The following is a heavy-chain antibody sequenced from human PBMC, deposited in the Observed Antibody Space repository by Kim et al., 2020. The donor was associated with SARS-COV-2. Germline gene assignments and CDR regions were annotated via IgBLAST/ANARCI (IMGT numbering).Heavy chain of an antibody. J-gene: IGHJ6*02. CDR1: GGSFSGYY. CDR3: ARGGYYYGSGSYYNVRSYHYYYGMDV. D-gene: IGHD3-10*01. CDR2: INHSGST. Sequence: SETLSLTCAVYGGSFSGYYWSWIRQPPGKGLEWIGEINHSGSTNYNPSLKSRVTISVDTSKNQFSLKLSSVTAADTAVYYCARGGYYYGSGSYYNVRSYHYYYGMDVWGQGTTVTVSS. V-gene: IGHV4-34*01.